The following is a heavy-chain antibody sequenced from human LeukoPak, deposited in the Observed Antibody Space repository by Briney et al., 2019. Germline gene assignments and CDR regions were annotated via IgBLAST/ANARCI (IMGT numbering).Heavy chain of an antibody. CDR3: ARRVAVGETA. CDR2: IYYTGST. J-gene: IGHJ5*02. CDR1: GGSITNSY. Sequence: PSETLSLTCSVSGGSITNSYWSWIRQPPGKGLEWIGYIYYTGSTTYNPSYKSRVTISVDTSKNQVSLQLSSVTAADTAVYYCARRVAVGETAWGQGTLVTVYS. V-gene: IGHV4-59*12. D-gene: IGHD1-26*01.